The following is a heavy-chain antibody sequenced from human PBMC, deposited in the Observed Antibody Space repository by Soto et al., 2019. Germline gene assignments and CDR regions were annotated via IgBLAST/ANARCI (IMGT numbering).Heavy chain of an antibody. CDR3: ASIPTAYYYDMDV. Sequence: QVQLQQWGAGLLKPSETLSLTCAVYGGSFSAYYWSWVRQPPEKGLEWIGEINHSGSTNYNPSHKSRVTISVDTSKNQFSLKLSSVTAADTALYYCASIPTAYYYDMDVWGQGTTVTVSS. V-gene: IGHV4-34*01. CDR2: INHSGST. CDR1: GGSFSAYY. J-gene: IGHJ6*02.